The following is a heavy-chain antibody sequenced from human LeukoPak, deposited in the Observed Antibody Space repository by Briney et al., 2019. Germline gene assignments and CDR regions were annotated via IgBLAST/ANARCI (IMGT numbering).Heavy chain of an antibody. CDR1: GFTFSNYA. Sequence: GGSLRLSCAGSGFTFSNYALSWVRQAPGQGLEWVSTISDSGDFTFYADAVKGRFTISRDNSKNTLYLQMYSLRAEDTAIYYCARAPPYTKYFDYWGRGTLLTVSS. CDR2: ISDSGDFT. J-gene: IGHJ4*02. CDR3: ARAPPYTKYFDY. V-gene: IGHV3-23*01. D-gene: IGHD1-1*01.